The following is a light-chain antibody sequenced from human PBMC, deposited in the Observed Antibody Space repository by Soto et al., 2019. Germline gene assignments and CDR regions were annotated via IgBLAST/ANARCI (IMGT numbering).Light chain of an antibody. CDR3: QQRSRWPLT. J-gene: IGKJ4*01. CDR1: QSVSSY. V-gene: IGKV3-11*01. Sequence: VLTQSPATLSLSPGERATLSCGASQSVSSYLAWYQQKPGQAPRLLIYDASNRATGIPARFSGSGSGTDFTLTISSLEPEDFAVYYCQQRSRWPLTFGGGTKVEIK. CDR2: DAS.